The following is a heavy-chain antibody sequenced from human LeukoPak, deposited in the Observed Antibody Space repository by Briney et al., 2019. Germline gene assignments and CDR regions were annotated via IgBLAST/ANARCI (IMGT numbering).Heavy chain of an antibody. J-gene: IGHJ4*02. D-gene: IGHD1-1*01. CDR2: IYHRGNI. Sequence: SETLSLTCAVSGYSISSGYYWGWVRQPPGKGLEWIGSIYHRGNIYYNPSLKSRVTISADTSKKQFSLNLSSVTAADTAVYYCARHPLQTAYFDSWGQGSLVTVSS. CDR3: ARHPLQTAYFDS. V-gene: IGHV4-38-2*01. CDR1: GYSISSGYY.